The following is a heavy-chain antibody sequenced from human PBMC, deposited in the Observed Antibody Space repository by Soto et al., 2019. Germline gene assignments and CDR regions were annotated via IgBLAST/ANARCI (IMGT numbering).Heavy chain of an antibody. V-gene: IGHV3-49*03. CDR3: TRDDHVAATSH. CDR2: IRSKAYGGTT. D-gene: IGHD2-15*01. J-gene: IGHJ4*02. CDR1: GFTFGDYA. Sequence: GGSLRLFCTASGFTFGDYAMSWFRQAPGKGLEWVGFIRSKAYGGTTEYAASVKGRFTISRDDSKSIAYLQMNSLKTEDTAVYYCTRDDHVAATSHWGQGTLVTVSS.